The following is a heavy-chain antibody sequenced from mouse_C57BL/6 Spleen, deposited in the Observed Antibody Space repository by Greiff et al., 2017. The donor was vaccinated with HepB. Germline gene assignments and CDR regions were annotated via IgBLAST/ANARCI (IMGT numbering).Heavy chain of an antibody. J-gene: IGHJ2*01. CDR3: ARSRGDGYHFDY. V-gene: IGHV1-54*01. CDR2: INPGSGGT. D-gene: IGHD2-3*01. CDR1: GYAFTNYL. Sequence: QVQLKQSGAELVRPGTSVKVSCKASGYAFTNYLIEWVKQRPGQGLEWIGVINPGSGGTNYNEKFKGKATLTADKSSSTAYMQLSSLTSEDSAVYFCARSRGDGYHFDYWGQGTTLTVSS.